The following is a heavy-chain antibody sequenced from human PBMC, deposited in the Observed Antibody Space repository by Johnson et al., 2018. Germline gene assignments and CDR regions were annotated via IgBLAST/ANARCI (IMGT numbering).Heavy chain of an antibody. CDR2: ISYDGSNK. CDR1: GFTFRSYA. CDR3: ARDGRWLHKVDLFYMDG. D-gene: IGHD5-24*01. Sequence: QVRLVQSGGGVVQPGRSLRPSCAASGFTFRSYAMHWVRQAPGTGLEWVAVISYDGSNKYYADSVKGRFTISRDNSKNTLYLQMKSLRAEDTAVYCCARDGRWLHKVDLFYMDGWGKGTTVTVSS. J-gene: IGHJ6*03. V-gene: IGHV3-30-3*01.